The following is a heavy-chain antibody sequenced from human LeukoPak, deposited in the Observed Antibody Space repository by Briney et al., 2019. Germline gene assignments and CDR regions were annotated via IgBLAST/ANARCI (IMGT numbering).Heavy chain of an antibody. J-gene: IGHJ4*02. V-gene: IGHV3-7*01. CDR3: ATPGDYPDH. CDR1: GFTFSIYW. Sequence: GGSLRLSCEASGFTFSIYWMSWVRQAPGKGLEWVANIKEDGSEKDYVDSVKGRFIISRDNVKNSLYLQMNSLRPEDTAMYYCATPGDYPDHWGQGTLVTVSS. CDR2: IKEDGSEK.